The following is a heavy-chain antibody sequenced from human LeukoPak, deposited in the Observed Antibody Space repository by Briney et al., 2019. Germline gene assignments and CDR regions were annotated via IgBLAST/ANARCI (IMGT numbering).Heavy chain of an antibody. J-gene: IGHJ1*01. CDR1: GSTFDDYA. D-gene: IGHD3-22*01. V-gene: IGHV3-43*02. CDR3: AKDIDFCDSSGYPLRYFQH. Sequence: PGGTLRLSCAASGSTFDDYAMHWVRQAPGKGLEWVSLISGDGGSTYYADSVKGRFTISRDNSKNSLYLQMNSLRTEDTALYYCAKDIDFCDSSGYPLRYFQHWGQGTLVTVSS. CDR2: ISGDGGST.